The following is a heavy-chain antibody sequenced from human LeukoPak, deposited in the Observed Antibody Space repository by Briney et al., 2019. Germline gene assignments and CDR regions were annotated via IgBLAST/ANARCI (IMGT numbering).Heavy chain of an antibody. D-gene: IGHD2-2*01. CDR2: IWYDGSNK. J-gene: IGHJ2*01. Sequence: PGGSLRLSCAASGFTFSNYGMHWVRQAPGKGLEWVSVIWYDGSNKYYADSVKGRFTISRDNSKNTLYLQMNSLRAEDTAVYYCAKGSDCSSTSCYKAWYFDLWGRGTLVTVSS. CDR1: GFTFSNYG. CDR3: AKGSDCSSTSCYKAWYFDL. V-gene: IGHV3-33*06.